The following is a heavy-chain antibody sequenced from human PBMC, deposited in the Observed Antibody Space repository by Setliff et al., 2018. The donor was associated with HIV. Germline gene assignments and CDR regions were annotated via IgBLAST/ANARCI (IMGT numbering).Heavy chain of an antibody. CDR1: GFTFSTYA. CDR2: ISAGGGST. J-gene: IGHJ6*03. CDR3: ARVSKTYWYSIPRDYYHHMDV. D-gene: IGHD2-8*02. Sequence: LSCAVSGFTFSTYAMSWVRQAPGKGLEWVSTISAGGGSTYYADSVKGRFTTSRDNSKNTLYLQMNSLRVEDTAVYYCARVSKTYWYSIPRDYYHHMDVWGKGTTVTVSS. V-gene: IGHV3-23*01.